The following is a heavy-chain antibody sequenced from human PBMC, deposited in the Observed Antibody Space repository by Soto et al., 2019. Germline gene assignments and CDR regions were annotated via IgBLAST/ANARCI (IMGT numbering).Heavy chain of an antibody. CDR2: IRSKAYGGTT. CDR3: TSHPDDYDILTGDTQYGMDV. J-gene: IGHJ6*02. V-gene: IGHV3-49*03. CDR1: GFTFGDYA. Sequence: GGSLRLSCTASGFTFGDYAMCWFRQAPGKGLEWVGFIRSKAYGGTTEYAASVKGRFTISRDDSKSIAYLQMNSLKTEDTAVYYCTSHPDDYDILTGDTQYGMDVWGQGTTVTVSS. D-gene: IGHD3-9*01.